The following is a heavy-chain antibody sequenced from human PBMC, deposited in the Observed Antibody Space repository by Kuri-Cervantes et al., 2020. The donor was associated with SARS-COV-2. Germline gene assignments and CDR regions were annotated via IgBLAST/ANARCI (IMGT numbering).Heavy chain of an antibody. J-gene: IGHJ4*02. D-gene: IGHD3-3*01. CDR3: ARDGRFLEWFSPTRPHLDY. CDR1: GGTFSSYA. V-gene: IGHV1-18*01. CDR2: ISAYNGNT. Sequence: SVKVSCKASGGTFSSYAISWVRQAPGQGLEWMGWISAYNGNTNYAQKLQGRVTMTTDTSTSTAYMELRSLRSDDTAVYYCARDGRFLEWFSPTRPHLDYWGQGTLVTVSS.